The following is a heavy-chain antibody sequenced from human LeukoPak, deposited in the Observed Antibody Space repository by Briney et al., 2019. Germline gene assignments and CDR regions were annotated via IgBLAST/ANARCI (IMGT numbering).Heavy chain of an antibody. V-gene: IGHV3-74*01. Sequence: GGSLRLSCAASGFTFSTYWMHWVRQAPGKERVGVALIKGDGSSTISADSVKGRFPISRDNSKNTLYLQTSSLRAEDTAVYYCARASTTVPNLLDHWGRGTLVTVSS. CDR3: ARASTTVPNLLDH. J-gene: IGHJ4*02. D-gene: IGHD4-17*01. CDR2: IKGDGSST. CDR1: GFTFSTYW.